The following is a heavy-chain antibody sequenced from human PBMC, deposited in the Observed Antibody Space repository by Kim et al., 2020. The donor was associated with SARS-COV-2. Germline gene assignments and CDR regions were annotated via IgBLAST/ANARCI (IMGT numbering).Heavy chain of an antibody. CDR1: GFTFSSYA. V-gene: IGHV3-23*01. Sequence: GGSLRLSCAASGFTFSSYAMSWVRQAPGKGLEWVSAISGSGGSTYYADSVKGRFTISRDNSKNTLYLQMNSLRAEDTAVYYCAKDRTPDVLRYFDWLLNWFDPWGQGTLVTVSS. CDR3: AKDRTPDVLRYFDWLLNWFDP. J-gene: IGHJ5*02. CDR2: ISGSGGST. D-gene: IGHD3-9*01.